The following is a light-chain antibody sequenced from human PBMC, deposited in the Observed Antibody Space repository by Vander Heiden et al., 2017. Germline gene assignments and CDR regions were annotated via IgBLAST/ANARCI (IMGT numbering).Light chain of an antibody. V-gene: IGKV2-28*01. CDR3: SEAAQTAYS. CDR1: QSLVHSDGNNY. Sequence: DIVMTQSPLSLPVTPGEPSSISCRSSQSLVHSDGNNYLDWYLQKPGQSPQILMYLGSKRASGVPDRLSRTPSGTDFTLMISRVEAEHVRVYYSSEAAQTAYSLRQETNQE. CDR2: LGS. J-gene: IGKJ2*03.